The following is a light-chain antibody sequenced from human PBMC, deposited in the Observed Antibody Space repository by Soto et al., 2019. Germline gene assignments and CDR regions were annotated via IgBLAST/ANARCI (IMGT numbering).Light chain of an antibody. CDR2: EVS. CDR1: SSDVGGYNY. Sequence: QSALTQPASVSGSPGQSITISCTGTSSDVGGYNYVSWYQQHPGKAPKLMIYEVSNRPSGVSTRFSGSKSGNTASLTISGLQAEDVADYYCSSYTSSSTLVFGTGTKLTVL. V-gene: IGLV2-14*01. CDR3: SSYTSSSTLV. J-gene: IGLJ1*01.